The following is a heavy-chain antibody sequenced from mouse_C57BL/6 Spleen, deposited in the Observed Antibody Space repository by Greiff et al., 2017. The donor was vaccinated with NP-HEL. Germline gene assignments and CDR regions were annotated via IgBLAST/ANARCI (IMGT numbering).Heavy chain of an antibody. Sequence: VQLQQSGPGLVQPSQSLSITCTVSGFSLTSYGVHWVRQSPGKGLEWLGVIWSGGSTDYNAAFISRLSISKDNSKSQVFFKMNSLQADDTAIYYCARNGPSNWDVDWYFDVWGTGTTVTVSS. CDR3: ARNGPSNWDVDWYFDV. V-gene: IGHV2-2*01. CDR2: IWSGGST. J-gene: IGHJ1*03. CDR1: GFSLTSYG. D-gene: IGHD4-1*01.